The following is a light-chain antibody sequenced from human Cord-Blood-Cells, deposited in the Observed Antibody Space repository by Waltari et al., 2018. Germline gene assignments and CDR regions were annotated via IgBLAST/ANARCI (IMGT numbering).Light chain of an antibody. J-gene: IGLJ1*01. Sequence: QSALTQPASVSGSPGQSITISCTGTSSDVGGYNYVSWYQQHPGKAPKLMIYDVSNRPSGVSTRFSGSKSGNTASLTISGLQAEDEADYYCRSYTSSSTLDVFGTGTKVTVL. V-gene: IGLV2-14*01. CDR3: RSYTSSSTLDV. CDR1: SSDVGGYNY. CDR2: DVS.